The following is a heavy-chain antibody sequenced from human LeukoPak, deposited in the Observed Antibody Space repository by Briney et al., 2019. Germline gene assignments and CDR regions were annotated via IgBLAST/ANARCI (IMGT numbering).Heavy chain of an antibody. CDR3: ARDMYCSSTSCPQDDY. CDR2: ISAYNGNT. J-gene: IGHJ4*02. D-gene: IGHD2-2*01. Sequence: ASVKVSCKASGYTFTSYGISWVRQAPGQGLEWMGWISAYNGNTNYAQKLQGRVTMTTDTSTSTAYMELRGLRSDDTAVYYCARDMYCSSTSCPQDDYWGQGTLVTVSS. V-gene: IGHV1-18*01. CDR1: GYTFTSYG.